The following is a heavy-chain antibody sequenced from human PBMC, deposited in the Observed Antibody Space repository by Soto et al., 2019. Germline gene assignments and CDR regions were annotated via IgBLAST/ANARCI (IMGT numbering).Heavy chain of an antibody. D-gene: IGHD3-10*01. Sequence: SETLSLTCAVYGGSFSGYYWSWIRQPPGKGLEWIGEINHSGSTNYNPSLKSRVTISVDTSKNQFSLKLSSVTAADTAVYYCADTYYYGSGSPGNFGYGGQGTLVTVSS. CDR1: GGSFSGYY. J-gene: IGHJ4*02. V-gene: IGHV4-34*01. CDR2: INHSGST. CDR3: ADTYYYGSGSPGNFGY.